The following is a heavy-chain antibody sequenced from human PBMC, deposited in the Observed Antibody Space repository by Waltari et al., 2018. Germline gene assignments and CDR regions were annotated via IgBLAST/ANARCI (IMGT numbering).Heavy chain of an antibody. CDR1: GYTFTGYY. CDR3: ARDRGVGTFDY. D-gene: IGHD1-1*01. Sequence: QVQLVQSGAEVKKPGASVKVPCKASGYTFTGYYMHWVRQAPGQGLEWMGWINPNSGGTNDAQKFQGRVTMTRDTSISTAYMELSRLRSDDTAVYYCARDRGVGTFDYWGQGTLVTVSS. J-gene: IGHJ4*02. CDR2: INPNSGGT. V-gene: IGHV1-2*02.